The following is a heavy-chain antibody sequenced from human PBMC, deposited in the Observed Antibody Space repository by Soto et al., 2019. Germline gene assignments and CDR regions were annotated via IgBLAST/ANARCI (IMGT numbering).Heavy chain of an antibody. CDR3: ARVFSDFWSGYYRSRALDY. Sequence: GGSLRLSCAASGFTFSSYSMNWVRQAPGKGLEWVSYISSSSSTIYYADSLKGRFTISRDNXKNSLYLQMNSLRAEDTAVYYCARVFSDFWSGYYRSRALDYWGQGTLVTVSS. CDR1: GFTFSSYS. D-gene: IGHD3-3*01. V-gene: IGHV3-48*01. J-gene: IGHJ4*02. CDR2: ISSSSSTI.